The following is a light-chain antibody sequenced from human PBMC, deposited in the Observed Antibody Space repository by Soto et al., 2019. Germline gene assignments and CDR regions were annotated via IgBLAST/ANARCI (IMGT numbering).Light chain of an antibody. CDR3: QQYNSYSWT. J-gene: IGKJ1*01. CDR1: QSISSW. Sequence: DIQMTQSPSTLSASVGDRVTITCRASQSISSWLAWYQQKPGKAPKLLIYKASSLESGVPSMFSGSGSGTEFTLTISSLQPDDFATYYCQQYNSYSWTFGQGTNVEIK. V-gene: IGKV1-5*03. CDR2: KAS.